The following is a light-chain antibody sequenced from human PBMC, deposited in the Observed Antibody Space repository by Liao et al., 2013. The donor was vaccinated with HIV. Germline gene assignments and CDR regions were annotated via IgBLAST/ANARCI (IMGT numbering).Light chain of an antibody. V-gene: IGLV3-1*01. Sequence: SYDLTQPPSVSVSPGETASIACSGDQLGSKYVCWYQQKPGQSPVLVIYQDVKRPSGIPERFSGSNSGDTATLTISGTQAADEADYYCQAWDSGTALYTFGTGTKVTVL. CDR1: QLGSKY. J-gene: IGLJ1*01. CDR2: QDV. CDR3: QAWDSGTALYT.